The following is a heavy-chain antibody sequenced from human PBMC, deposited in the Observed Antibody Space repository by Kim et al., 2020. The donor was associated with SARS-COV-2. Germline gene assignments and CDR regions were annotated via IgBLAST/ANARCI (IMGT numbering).Heavy chain of an antibody. V-gene: IGHV3-21*01. Sequence: GGSLRLSCAASGFTFSSYSMNWVRQAPGKGLEWVSSISSSSSYIYYADSVKGRFTISRDNAKNSLYLQMNSLRAEDTAVYYCARDGRKSIAARLPNWFDPWGQGTLVTVSS. CDR1: GFTFSSYS. J-gene: IGHJ5*02. CDR2: ISSSSSYI. CDR3: ARDGRKSIAARLPNWFDP. D-gene: IGHD6-6*01.